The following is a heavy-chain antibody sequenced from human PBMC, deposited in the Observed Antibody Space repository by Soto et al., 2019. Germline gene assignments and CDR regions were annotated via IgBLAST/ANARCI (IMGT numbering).Heavy chain of an antibody. V-gene: IGHV4-61*03. Sequence: QVQLQESGPGLVKPSETLSLTCTVSGDSVSSNGNYWSWIRQPPGKGLEWIGYVSHSGSISYNPSLTSRVTTSVAASQTHFSLKLSSVTAADTAVYYCARDFHMNGYDVGWLAPWGQGTLVTVSS. CDR1: GDSVSSNGNY. D-gene: IGHD5-12*01. CDR2: VSHSGSI. CDR3: ARDFHMNGYDVGWLAP. J-gene: IGHJ5*02.